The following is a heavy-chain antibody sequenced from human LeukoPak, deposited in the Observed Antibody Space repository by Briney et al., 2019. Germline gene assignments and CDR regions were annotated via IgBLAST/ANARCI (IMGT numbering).Heavy chain of an antibody. CDR3: ARDVLGDYGSGSPQDY. V-gene: IGHV3-11*01. CDR1: GFTSSAYY. J-gene: IGHJ4*02. CDR2: ISTGGSTI. Sequence: GGSLRLSCAASGFTSSAYYMSWNRQPPGKGLGWVSYISTGGSTIYYADSVKGRFTISRDNAKNSLYLQMNSLRAEDTAVHYCARDVLGDYGSGSPQDYWGQGTLVTVSS. D-gene: IGHD3-10*01.